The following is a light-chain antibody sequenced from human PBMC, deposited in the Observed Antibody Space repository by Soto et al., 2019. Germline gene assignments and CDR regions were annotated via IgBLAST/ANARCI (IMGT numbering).Light chain of an antibody. CDR3: QQYGSSGT. Sequence: IVMTQSPDSLAVSLGERATINCKSSQSLLYTSNNKNYLAWYQQKPGQAPRLLIYGASNRATGIPDRFSGSGSGTDFTLTISRLEPEDFAVYYCQQYGSSGTFGQGTKVDI. J-gene: IGKJ1*01. CDR1: QSLLYTSNNKNY. V-gene: IGKV4-1*01. CDR2: GAS.